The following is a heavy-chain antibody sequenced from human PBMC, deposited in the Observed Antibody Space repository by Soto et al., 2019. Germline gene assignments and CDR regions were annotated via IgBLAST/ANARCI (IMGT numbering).Heavy chain of an antibody. CDR3: TRDNWYSEY. CDR2: IYYNGNT. V-gene: IGHV4-59*11. Sequence: QVQLQESGPGLVKPSETLSLTCTVSGGSISNHYWSWIRQPPGKGLEWIGYIYYNGNTNYNPPLKSRVTMSVDTSKNQISLKLSSVTAADTAVYYCTRDNWYSEYWGQGTLVTVSS. J-gene: IGHJ4*02. D-gene: IGHD2-21*02. CDR1: GGSISNHY.